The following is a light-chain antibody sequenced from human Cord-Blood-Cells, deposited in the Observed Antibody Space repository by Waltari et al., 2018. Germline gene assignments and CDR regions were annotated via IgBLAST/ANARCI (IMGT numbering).Light chain of an antibody. Sequence: QAVPTQPPSPFWTPGQRVPLPCSGSSPHTGSNTVNWYQQLPGTAPKLLIYSNNQRPSGVPDRFSGSKSGTSASLAISGLQSEDEADYYCAAWDDSLNGVVFGGGTKLTVL. J-gene: IGLJ2*01. CDR2: SNN. V-gene: IGLV1-44*01. CDR1: SPHTGSNT. CDR3: AAWDDSLNGVV.